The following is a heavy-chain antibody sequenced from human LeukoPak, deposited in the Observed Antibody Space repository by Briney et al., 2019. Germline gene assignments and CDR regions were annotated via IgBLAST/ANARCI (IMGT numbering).Heavy chain of an antibody. V-gene: IGHV4-59*08. CDR1: GVSISGHY. Sequence: SETLSLTCTLSGVSISGHYYSWIRQPPGKGLEWIGYMYYSGSTKYNPSLESRVATSVDTSKNQFSLKLSSVTAADTAVYYCARHIHYYDTNPSFDIWGQGTMVTVSS. D-gene: IGHD3-22*01. CDR2: MYYSGST. CDR3: ARHIHYYDTNPSFDI. J-gene: IGHJ3*02.